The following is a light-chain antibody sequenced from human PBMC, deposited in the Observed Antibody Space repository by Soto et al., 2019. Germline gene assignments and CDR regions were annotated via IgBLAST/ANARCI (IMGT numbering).Light chain of an antibody. Sequence: IVVTQSPATLSVSPGERATLSCTASQSVKSNLAWYQQKPGQAPRLLIYGASSRATGIPDRFSGSGSGTAFTLPISRLEPEDFAVYSCQQYGSSPRTFAQGTKV. J-gene: IGKJ1*01. CDR1: QSVKSN. V-gene: IGKV3-20*01. CDR2: GAS. CDR3: QQYGSSPRT.